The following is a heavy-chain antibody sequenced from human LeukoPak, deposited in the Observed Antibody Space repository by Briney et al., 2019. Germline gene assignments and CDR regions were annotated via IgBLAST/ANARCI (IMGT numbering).Heavy chain of an antibody. V-gene: IGHV4-61*08. Sequence: SETLSLTCAVSGGSVSGGAYYWSWIRQPPGKGLEWIGYIYDREGTSYSPSLKSRVTMSVDMSKNQISLRLSSVTAADTAVYYCARDLVAGAWYLAFDTWGQGTMITVSS. CDR3: ARDLVAGAWYLAFDT. J-gene: IGHJ3*02. D-gene: IGHD6-19*01. CDR2: IYDREGT. CDR1: GGSVSGGAYY.